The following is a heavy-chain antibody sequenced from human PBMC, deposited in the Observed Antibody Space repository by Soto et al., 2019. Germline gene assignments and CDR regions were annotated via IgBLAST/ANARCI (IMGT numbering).Heavy chain of an antibody. Sequence: PGGSLRLSCAASGFTFNTYAMNWVRQAPGKGLEWVSGISGSGGSTFYADSVKGRFTISRDNSKSTLYLQMNSLRAEDTAVYYCAKSPGQYFDYWGQGTLVTVSS. CDR1: GFTFNTYA. J-gene: IGHJ4*02. CDR3: AKSPGQYFDY. V-gene: IGHV3-23*01. CDR2: ISGSGGST.